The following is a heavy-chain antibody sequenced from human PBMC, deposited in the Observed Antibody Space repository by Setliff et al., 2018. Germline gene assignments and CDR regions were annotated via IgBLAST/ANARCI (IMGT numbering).Heavy chain of an antibody. CDR1: GFIFSNFG. J-gene: IGHJ4*02. Sequence: TGGSLRLSCGASGFIFSNFGMHWVRQAPGKGLEWVAAVSFDGRNKYYADSVKGRFTISRDNSKNTLYLQMDSLRAEDTAVYYCCSGSYLFVYWGQGSLVTVSS. D-gene: IGHD1-26*01. CDR2: VSFDGRNK. V-gene: IGHV3-30*03. CDR3: CSGSYLFVY.